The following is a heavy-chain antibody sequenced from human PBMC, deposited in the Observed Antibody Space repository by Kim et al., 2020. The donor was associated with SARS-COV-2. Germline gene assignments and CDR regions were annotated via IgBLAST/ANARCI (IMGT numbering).Heavy chain of an antibody. V-gene: IGHV4-4*07. Sequence: TNSDPPLKSRVPMSVDTSKNQFSLKLSSVTAADTAVYYCARDRAAVYFDYWGQGTLVTVSS. J-gene: IGHJ4*02. CDR3: ARDRAAVYFDY. D-gene: IGHD6-13*01. CDR2: T.